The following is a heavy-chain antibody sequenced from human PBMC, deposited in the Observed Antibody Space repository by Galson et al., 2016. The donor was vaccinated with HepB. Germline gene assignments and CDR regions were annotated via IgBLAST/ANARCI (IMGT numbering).Heavy chain of an antibody. Sequence: SLRLSCAASGFTFSTYGMNWVRQAPGKGLEWVSYISSSSATIYYADSVKGRFTVSRDNAKSSLFLQMNSLRDEDTAVYYCARDRRELIDTIQDDLDYWGQGTLVAVSS. CDR2: ISSSSATI. D-gene: IGHD1-26*01. CDR1: GFTFSTYG. J-gene: IGHJ4*02. V-gene: IGHV3-48*02. CDR3: ARDRRELIDTIQDDLDY.